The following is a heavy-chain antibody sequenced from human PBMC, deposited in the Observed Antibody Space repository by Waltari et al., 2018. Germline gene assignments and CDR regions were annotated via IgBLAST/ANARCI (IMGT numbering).Heavy chain of an antibody. CDR2: ISDSGSTM. V-gene: IGHV3-48*03. J-gene: IGHJ4*02. CDR1: GFNFSSYE. CDR3: AARALHAPY. Sequence: EVQVVESGGDLVQPVGSLRLACASPGFNFSSYEMTWVRQAPGKGLEWLSYISDSGSTMYYTDSVLGRFTISRDNAKSSLYLQMDSLRAEDTAVYYCAARALHAPYWGQGALVTVSS.